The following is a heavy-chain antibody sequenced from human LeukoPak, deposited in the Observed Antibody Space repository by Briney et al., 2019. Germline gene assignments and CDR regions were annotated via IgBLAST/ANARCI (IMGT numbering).Heavy chain of an antibody. CDR2: IHYTGGT. V-gene: IGHV4-31*03. J-gene: IGHJ5*02. Sequence: SETLSLTCTVSTAAITSGGYYWNWIRQHPGKGLEWIGYIHYTGGTYYNPSLESRLTMSIDTSKKQFSLNLSSVTDADTAIYYCARAPYGGNSYGWFDPWGQGTLVTVSS. CDR1: TAAITSGGYY. CDR3: ARAPYGGNSYGWFDP. D-gene: IGHD4-23*01.